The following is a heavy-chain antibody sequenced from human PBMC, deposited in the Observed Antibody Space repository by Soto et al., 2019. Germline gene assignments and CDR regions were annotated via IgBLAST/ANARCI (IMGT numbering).Heavy chain of an antibody. CDR2: IIPIFGTA. J-gene: IGHJ2*01. CDR3: AKSSYYDRSGPSQLDGYFDL. V-gene: IGHV1-69*01. D-gene: IGHD3-22*01. CDR1: GGTFSSYA. Sequence: QVQLVQSGAEVKKPGSSVKVSCKASGGTFSSYAISWVRQAPGQGLEWMGGIIPIFGTANYAQKFQGRVTITADESTTTAYMELRSLRSEDTAVYYCAKSSYYDRSGPSQLDGYFDLWGRGTLVTVSS.